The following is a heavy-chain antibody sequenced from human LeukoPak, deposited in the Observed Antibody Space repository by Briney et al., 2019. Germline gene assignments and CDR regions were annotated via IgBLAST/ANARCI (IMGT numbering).Heavy chain of an antibody. CDR1: GGSISSGGYY. CDR3: ARDIAAAGIWFGP. Sequence: PSETLSLTCTVSGGSISSGGYYWSWIRQHPGKGLEWIGYIYYSGSTYYNPSLKSRVTISVDTSKNQFSLKLSSVTAADTAVYYCARDIAAAGIWFGPWGQGTLVTVSS. J-gene: IGHJ5*02. CDR2: IYYSGST. V-gene: IGHV4-31*03. D-gene: IGHD6-13*01.